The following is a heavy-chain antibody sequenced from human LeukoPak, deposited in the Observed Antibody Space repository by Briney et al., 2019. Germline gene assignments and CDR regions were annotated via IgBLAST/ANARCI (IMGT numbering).Heavy chain of an antibody. J-gene: IGHJ3*02. CDR3: ASGPEMTSEFDI. Sequence: SETLSLTCTVSGGSIDSIRSFYWSWIRQSPDTGLEWIGYIYYTGSTDYNPSLKSRVTISVDTSKNQFSLKLTSVTTADTAVYYCASGPEMTSEFDIWGQGTMVTVSS. CDR1: GGSIDSIRSFY. CDR2: IYYTGST. V-gene: IGHV4-59*01. D-gene: IGHD5-24*01.